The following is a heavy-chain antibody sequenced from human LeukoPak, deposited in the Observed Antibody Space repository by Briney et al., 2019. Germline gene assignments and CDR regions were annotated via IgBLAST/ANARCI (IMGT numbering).Heavy chain of an antibody. Sequence: GESLRLSCVDSEFTFSSYWMHWVRQAPGKGLEWVSAISGSGGSTYYADSVKGRFTISRDNSKNTLYLQMNSLRAEDTAVYYCANRVYYYGSGSYDYWGQGTLVTVSS. J-gene: IGHJ4*02. CDR2: ISGSGGST. CDR1: EFTFSSYW. V-gene: IGHV3-23*01. D-gene: IGHD3-10*01. CDR3: ANRVYYYGSGSYDY.